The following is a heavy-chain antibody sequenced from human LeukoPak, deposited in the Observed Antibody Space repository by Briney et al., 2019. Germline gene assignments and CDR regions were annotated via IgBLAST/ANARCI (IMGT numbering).Heavy chain of an antibody. V-gene: IGHV3-48*02. CDR1: GFTFSSYA. Sequence: GGPLRLSCAASGFTFSSYATNWVRQAPGKGLEWVSYITSSGGTIYDVDSVKGRFTISRDNAKNSLYLQMNSLRDEDTAVYYCARDWYSSKMDVFDIWGQGTMVTVCS. D-gene: IGHD6-19*01. CDR2: ITSSGGTI. J-gene: IGHJ3*02. CDR3: ARDWYSSKMDVFDI.